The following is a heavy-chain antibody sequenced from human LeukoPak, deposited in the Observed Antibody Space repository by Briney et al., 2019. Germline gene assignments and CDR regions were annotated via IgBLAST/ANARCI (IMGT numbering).Heavy chain of an antibody. Sequence: GGSPRLSCAASGFTFSNAWMSWVRQAPGKGLEWVGRIKRKTDGGTTDYAAPVKGRFTISRDDSKNTLYLQMNSLKTEDTGVYYCARETRGYIPYFDYWGQGTLVTVSS. CDR1: GFTFSNAW. V-gene: IGHV3-15*01. CDR2: IKRKTDGGTT. D-gene: IGHD5-18*01. CDR3: ARETRGYIPYFDY. J-gene: IGHJ4*02.